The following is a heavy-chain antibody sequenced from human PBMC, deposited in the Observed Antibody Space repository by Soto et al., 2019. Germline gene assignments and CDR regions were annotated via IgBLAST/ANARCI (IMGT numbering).Heavy chain of an antibody. V-gene: IGHV3-49*03. CDR1: GFTFGDSV. J-gene: IGHJ4*02. CDR2: IRSKAFGGTT. CDR3: SRPPKHCNGGLCYAES. Sequence: AGGSLRLSCTASGFTFGDSVMSWFRQAPGKGLEWVGFIRSKAFGGTTEYAASVKGRFTISRDDSKSIAYLQMDSLKTEDTAVYYCSRPPKHCNGGLCYAESWGQGTLVTVSS. D-gene: IGHD2-15*01.